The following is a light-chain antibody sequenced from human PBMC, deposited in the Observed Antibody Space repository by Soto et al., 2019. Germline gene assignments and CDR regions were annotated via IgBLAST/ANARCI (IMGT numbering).Light chain of an antibody. CDR3: QHYNSYSEA. Sequence: IHMAQAPPTLSASLGDRVTITVRPSETINTWLAWFQQKPGKAPKLLIYQASTLESGVPSRFSGSGAGTEFTLTISSLQPDDFATYYCQHYNSYSEAFGQGTKVDIK. CDR1: ETINTW. J-gene: IGKJ1*01. V-gene: IGKV1-5*03. CDR2: QAS.